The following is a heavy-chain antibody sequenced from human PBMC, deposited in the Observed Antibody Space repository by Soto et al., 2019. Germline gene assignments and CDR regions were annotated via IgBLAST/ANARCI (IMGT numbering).Heavy chain of an antibody. Sequence: PGGSLRLSCAASGFTFDDYTMHWVRQAPGKGLEWVSLISWDVGSTYYADSVKGRFTISRDNSKNSLYLQMNSLRTEDTALYYCAKDGLGVITIFGVVTEYYFDYWGQGTTVSVSS. J-gene: IGHJ4*02. CDR1: GFTFDDYT. D-gene: IGHD3-3*01. CDR3: AKDGLGVITIFGVVTEYYFDY. CDR2: ISWDVGST. V-gene: IGHV3-43*01.